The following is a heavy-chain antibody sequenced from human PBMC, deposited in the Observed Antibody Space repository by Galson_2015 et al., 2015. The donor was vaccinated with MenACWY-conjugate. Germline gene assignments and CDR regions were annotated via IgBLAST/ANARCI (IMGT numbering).Heavy chain of an antibody. CDR1: GFTFSSYA. J-gene: IGHJ4*02. CDR2: ISSNGGST. D-gene: IGHD3-22*01. CDR3: VKARPDSSFYFDY. V-gene: IGHV3-64D*06. Sequence: SLRLSCAASGFTFSSYAMHWVRQAPGKGLEYVSAISSNGGSTYYADSVKGRFTISRDNSKNTLYLQMSSLRAEDTAVYYCVKARPDSSFYFDYWGQGTLVTVSS.